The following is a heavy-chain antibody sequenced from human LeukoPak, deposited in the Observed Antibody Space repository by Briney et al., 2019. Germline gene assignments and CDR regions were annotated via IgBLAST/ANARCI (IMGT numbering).Heavy chain of an antibody. Sequence: GGSLRLSCAASGFTFSSYWMSWVRQAPGKGLEWVANIKQDGSEKYYVDSVRGRFTISRDNAKNSLYLQMNSLRAEDTAVYYCASGSTVTPVDYWGQGTLVTVSS. CDR3: ASGSTVTPVDY. D-gene: IGHD4-17*01. V-gene: IGHV3-7*01. CDR2: IKQDGSEK. J-gene: IGHJ4*02. CDR1: GFTFSSYW.